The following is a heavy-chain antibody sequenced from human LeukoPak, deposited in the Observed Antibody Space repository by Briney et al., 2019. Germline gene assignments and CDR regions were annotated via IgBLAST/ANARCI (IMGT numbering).Heavy chain of an antibody. V-gene: IGHV5-51*01. D-gene: IGHD6-6*01. Sequence: ASVKVSCKASGYTFTSYWIGWVRQMPGRGLEWMGIIYPGDSDTRYSPSFQGQVTISADKSISAAYLQWSSLKASDTAMYYCARRGSSGAFDIWGQGTMVTVSS. CDR3: ARRGSSGAFDI. J-gene: IGHJ3*02. CDR2: IYPGDSDT. CDR1: GYTFTSYW.